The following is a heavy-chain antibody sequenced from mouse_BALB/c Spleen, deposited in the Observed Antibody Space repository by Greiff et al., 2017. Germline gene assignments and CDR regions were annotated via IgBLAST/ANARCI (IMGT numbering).Heavy chain of an antibody. CDR3: ARSWPRREAWFAY. CDR2: IDPSDSET. CDR1: GYSFTSYW. V-gene: IGHV1S127*01. J-gene: IGHJ3*01. Sequence: VQLQQSGPQLVRPGASVKISCKASGYSFTSYWMHWVKQRPGQGLEWIGMIDPSDSETRLNQKFKDKATLTVDKSSSTAYMQLSSPTSEDSAVYYCARSWPRREAWFAYWGQGTLVTVSA. D-gene: IGHD2-12*01.